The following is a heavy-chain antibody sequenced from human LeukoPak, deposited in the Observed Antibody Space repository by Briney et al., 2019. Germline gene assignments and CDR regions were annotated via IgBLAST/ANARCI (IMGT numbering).Heavy chain of an antibody. J-gene: IGHJ4*02. CDR1: GGSFSGYY. Sequence: SETLSLTCAVYGGSFSGYYWSWIRQPPGKGLEWIGEINHSGSTHYNPSLKSRVTISVDTTKNQFSLKLSSVTAADTAVYYCARGTETYYYGSGSYYFDYWGQGTLVTVSS. CDR2: INHSGST. V-gene: IGHV4-34*01. CDR3: ARGTETYYYGSGSYYFDY. D-gene: IGHD3-10*01.